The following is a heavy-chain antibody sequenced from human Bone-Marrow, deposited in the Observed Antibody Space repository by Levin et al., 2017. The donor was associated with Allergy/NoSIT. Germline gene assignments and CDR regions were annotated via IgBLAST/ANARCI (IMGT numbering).Heavy chain of an antibody. V-gene: IGHV3-30*18. CDR2: ISYDEINK. CDR1: GFTFSDYG. J-gene: IGHJ6*02. CDR3: AKSDTAYSYYYALDV. D-gene: IGHD5-18*01. Sequence: SCAASGFTFSDYGMHWVRQAPGKGLEWVAVISYDEINKYYPDSVKGRFTISRDNSKNTLYLQMNSLRAEDTAVYYCAKSDTAYSYYYALDVWGQGTTVTVSS.